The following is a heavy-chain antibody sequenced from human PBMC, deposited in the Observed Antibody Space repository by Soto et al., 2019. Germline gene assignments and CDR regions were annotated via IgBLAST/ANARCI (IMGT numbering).Heavy chain of an antibody. CDR2: INHSGST. V-gene: IGHV4-34*01. D-gene: IGHD3-3*01. Sequence: PSETLSLTCAVYGGSFSGYYWSWIRQPPGKGLEWIGEINHSGSTNYNPSLKSRVTISVDTSKNQISLKLSSVTAADTAVYYCARRGLRFLEWFPSYYYYGMDVWGQGTTVTVSS. J-gene: IGHJ6*02. CDR1: GGSFSGYY. CDR3: ARRGLRFLEWFPSYYYYGMDV.